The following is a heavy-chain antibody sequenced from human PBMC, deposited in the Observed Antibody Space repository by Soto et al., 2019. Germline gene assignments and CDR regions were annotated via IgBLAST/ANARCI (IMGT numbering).Heavy chain of an antibody. CDR1: GFTVSNNY. CDR3: AHHPGGGGY. CDR2: IYSGGYT. Sequence: EVQLVESGGGLIQPGGSLRLSCAVSGFTVSNNYMSWVRQAPGKGLEGVSVIYSGGYTAYGDSVKGRFTISRDNSKNKLSLQRKTPGPGRRGFFYVAHHPGGGGYWGQGTLVTVSS. J-gene: IGHJ4*02. D-gene: IGHD3-10*01. V-gene: IGHV3-53*01.